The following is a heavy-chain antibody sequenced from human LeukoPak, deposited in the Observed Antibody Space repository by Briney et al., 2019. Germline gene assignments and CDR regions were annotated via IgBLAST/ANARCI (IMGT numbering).Heavy chain of an antibody. D-gene: IGHD2-15*01. J-gene: IGHJ6*02. CDR2: ISGSGGST. CDR3: AKDFPLGYGRRYYYYGMDV. Sequence: GGSLRLSCAASGFTFSSYAMSWVRQAPGKGLEWVSAISGSGGSTYYEDSVKGRFTISRDNSKNTLYLQMNSLRAEDTAVYYCAKDFPLGYGRRYYYYGMDVWGQGTTVTVSS. CDR1: GFTFSSYA. V-gene: IGHV3-23*01.